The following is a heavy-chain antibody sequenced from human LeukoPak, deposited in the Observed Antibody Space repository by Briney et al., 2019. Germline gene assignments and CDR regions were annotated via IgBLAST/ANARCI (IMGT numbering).Heavy chain of an antibody. Sequence: SETLSLTCTVSGGSIRNYYWSWIRQPPGKGLEWIGYIFYSGSTNYNPSLKSRVTISVDTSKNQFSLKLSSVTAADTAVYYCARVYYSSSYDYWYFDLWGRGTLVTVSS. CDR3: ARVYYSSSYDYWYFDL. V-gene: IGHV4-59*01. J-gene: IGHJ2*01. D-gene: IGHD6-13*01. CDR2: IFYSGST. CDR1: GGSIRNYY.